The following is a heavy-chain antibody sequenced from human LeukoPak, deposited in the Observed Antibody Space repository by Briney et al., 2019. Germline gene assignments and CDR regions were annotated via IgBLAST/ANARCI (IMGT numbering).Heavy chain of an antibody. CDR2: IYYSGST. J-gene: IGHJ5*02. CDR3: ARDIYYDSSVYYYWFDP. Sequence: PSETLSLTCTVSGGSISSSSYYWGWIRQPPGKGLEWIGSIYYSGSTYYNPSLKSRVTISVDTSKNQFSLKLSSVTAADTAVYYCARDIYYDSSVYYYWFDPWGQGTLVTVSS. CDR1: GGSISSSSYY. V-gene: IGHV4-39*07. D-gene: IGHD3-22*01.